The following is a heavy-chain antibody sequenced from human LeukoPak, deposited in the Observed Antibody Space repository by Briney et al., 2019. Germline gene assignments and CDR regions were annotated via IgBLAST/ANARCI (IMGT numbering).Heavy chain of an antibody. CDR1: GFTFSTYA. V-gene: IGHV3-30-3*01. Sequence: AGRSLRLSCAASGFTFSTYAVHWVRQAPGKGLEWVAVISYDGNEKYYADSVKGRFTISRDNAKNSLYLQMNSLRAEDTALYYCAKDRGIQLWLRGGLDPWGQGTLVTVSS. CDR3: AKDRGIQLWLRGGLDP. D-gene: IGHD5-18*01. CDR2: ISYDGNEK. J-gene: IGHJ5*02.